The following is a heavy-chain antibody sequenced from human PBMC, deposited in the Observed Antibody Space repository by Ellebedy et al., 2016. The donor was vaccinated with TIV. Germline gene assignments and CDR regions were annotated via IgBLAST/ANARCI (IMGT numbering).Heavy chain of an antibody. J-gene: IGHJ6*02. Sequence: GGSLRLSXAASGFTFSSYSMNWVRQAPGKGLEWVSSISSSSSYIYYADSVKGRFTISRDNAKNSLYLQMNSLRAEDTAVYYCASVGSGSYYYYYGMDVWGQGTTVTVSS. CDR2: ISSSSSYI. D-gene: IGHD1-26*01. CDR3: ASVGSGSYYYYYGMDV. V-gene: IGHV3-21*01. CDR1: GFTFSSYS.